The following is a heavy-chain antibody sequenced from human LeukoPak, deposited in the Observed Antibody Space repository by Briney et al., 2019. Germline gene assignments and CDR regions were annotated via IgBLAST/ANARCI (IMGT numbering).Heavy chain of an antibody. CDR2: TRNKANSYIT. D-gene: IGHD1-26*01. V-gene: IGHV3-72*01. J-gene: IGHJ4*02. CDR3: ASIRGTFGY. CDR1: GFTFSDHF. Sequence: GGSLRLSCAASGFTFSDHFLDWVRQAPGKGLEWVGRTRNKANSYITEYAASVKGRFTISRDDSKNSLYLQTSSLKTDDTAMYYCASIRGTFGYWGQGTLVTVSS.